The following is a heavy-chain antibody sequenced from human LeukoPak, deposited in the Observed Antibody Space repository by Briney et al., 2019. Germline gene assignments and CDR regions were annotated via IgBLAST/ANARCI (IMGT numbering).Heavy chain of an antibody. CDR3: ARDTTEIDVSRGHPDGNWFDP. Sequence: ASVKVSCKASGYTFTSYGISWVRQAPGQGLEWMGWISAYNGNTNYAQKLQGRVTMTTDTSTSTAYMELRSLRSDDTAVYYCARDTTEIDVSRGHPDGNWFDPWGQGTLVTVSS. V-gene: IGHV1-18*01. CDR1: GYTFTSYG. D-gene: IGHD5-24*01. CDR2: ISAYNGNT. J-gene: IGHJ5*02.